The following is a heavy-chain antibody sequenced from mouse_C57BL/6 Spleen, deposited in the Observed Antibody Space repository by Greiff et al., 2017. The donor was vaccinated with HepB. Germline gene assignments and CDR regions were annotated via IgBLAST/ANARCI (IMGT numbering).Heavy chain of an antibody. D-gene: IGHD1-1*01. Sequence: EVQVVESGGGLVKPGGSLKLSCAASGFTFSDYGMHWVRQAPEKGLEWVAYISSGSSTIYYADTVKGRFTISRDNAKNTLFLQMTSLRSEDTAMYYCARGGDYYYGPWFAYWGQGTLVTGSA. J-gene: IGHJ3*01. CDR3: ARGGDYYYGPWFAY. CDR2: ISSGSSTI. V-gene: IGHV5-17*01. CDR1: GFTFSDYG.